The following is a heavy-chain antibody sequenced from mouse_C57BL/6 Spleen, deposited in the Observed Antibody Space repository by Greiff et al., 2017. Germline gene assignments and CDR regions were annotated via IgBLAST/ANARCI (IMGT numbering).Heavy chain of an antibody. V-gene: IGHV1-64*01. CDR1: GYTFTSYW. D-gene: IGHD2-4*01. Sequence: QVQLQQPGAELVKPGASVKLSCKASGYTFTSYWMPWVKQRPGQGLEWIGMIHPNSGSTNYNEKFKSKATLTVDKSSSTAYMQLSSLTSEDSAVYYCARLIYYDYDGAYWGQGTLVTVSA. CDR2: IHPNSGST. J-gene: IGHJ3*01. CDR3: ARLIYYDYDGAY.